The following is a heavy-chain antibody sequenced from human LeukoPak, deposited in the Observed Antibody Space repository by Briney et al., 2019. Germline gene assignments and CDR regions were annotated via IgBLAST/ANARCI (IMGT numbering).Heavy chain of an antibody. CDR3: AKDGQLGSFDI. J-gene: IGHJ3*02. CDR1: GFTFDDYA. V-gene: IGHV3-9*03. D-gene: IGHD3-16*01. CDR2: ISWNSGSI. Sequence: GGTLRLSCAASGFTFDDYAVHWVRQAPGKGLEWVSGISWNSGSIGYADSVKGRFTISRDNAKNSLYLQMNSLRAEDMALYYCAKDGQLGSFDIWGQGTTVTVSS.